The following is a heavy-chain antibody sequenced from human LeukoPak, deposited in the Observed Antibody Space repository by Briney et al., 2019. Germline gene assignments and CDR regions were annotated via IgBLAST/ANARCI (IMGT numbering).Heavy chain of an antibody. J-gene: IGHJ6*03. CDR3: ARGVVYYTDV. Sequence: GGSLRLSCEATGFSFSSYAMSWVRQAPGEGLEWVSASSGSGDSADYADAVKGRFTISRDNSKSTLYLQMNSLRAEDTAVYYCARGVVYYTDVWGKGTTVTISS. CDR2: SSGSGDSA. CDR1: GFSFSSYA. V-gene: IGHV3-23*01.